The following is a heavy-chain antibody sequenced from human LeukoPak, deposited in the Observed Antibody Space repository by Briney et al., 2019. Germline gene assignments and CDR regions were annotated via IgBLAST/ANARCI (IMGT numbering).Heavy chain of an antibody. J-gene: IGHJ6*03. CDR1: GFTFSSYW. D-gene: IGHD5-18*01. CDR2: INQDGSEK. CDR3: ARGQDQRDTAMPWDYYYYYMDV. V-gene: IGHV3-7*01. Sequence: PGGSLRLSCAASGFTFSSYWMSWVRQAPGKGLEWVANINQDGSEKYNVDSVKGRFTISRDNAKNSLYLQMNSLRAEDTAVYYCARGQDQRDTAMPWDYYYYYMDVWGKGTTVTVSS.